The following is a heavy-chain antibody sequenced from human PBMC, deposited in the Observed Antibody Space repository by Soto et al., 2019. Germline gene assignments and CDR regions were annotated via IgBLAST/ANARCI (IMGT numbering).Heavy chain of an antibody. CDR1: GGSFSGYY. CDR2: INHSGST. D-gene: IGHD3-16*02. CDR3: ARVPSSFGGVIVPFDY. V-gene: IGHV4-34*01. Sequence: SETLSLTCAVYGGSFSGYYWSWIRQPPGKGLEWIGEINHSGSTNYNPSLKSRVTISVDTSKNQFSLKLSSVTAADTAAYYCARVPSSFGGVIVPFDYWGQGTLVTVSS. J-gene: IGHJ4*02.